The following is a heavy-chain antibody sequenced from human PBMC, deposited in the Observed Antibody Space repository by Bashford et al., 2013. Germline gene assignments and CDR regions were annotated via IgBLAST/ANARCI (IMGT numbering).Heavy chain of an antibody. D-gene: IGHD6-13*01. Sequence: SETLSLTCTVSGGSISSSYYWGWNRQPPGKGPEWIGYIYYSGTTYYNPSLKSRLTISVDTSRNQFSLKLTSVTAADTALYYCARDVGSIAAAGTFDPWGQGTLVTVSS. CDR2: IYYSGTT. CDR1: GGSISSSYY. J-gene: IGHJ5*02. CDR3: ARDVGSIAAAGTFDP. V-gene: IGHV4-31*03.